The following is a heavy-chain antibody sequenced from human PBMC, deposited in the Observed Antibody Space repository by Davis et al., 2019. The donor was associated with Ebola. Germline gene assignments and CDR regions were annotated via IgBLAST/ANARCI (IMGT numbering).Heavy chain of an antibody. D-gene: IGHD3-3*01. CDR1: GYTFTGYY. CDR3: ARSYYDFWSGSLWGYYYYMDV. CDR2: INPNSGGT. V-gene: IGHV1-2*02. J-gene: IGHJ6*03. Sequence: ASVKVSCKASGYTFTGYYMHWVRQAPGQGLEWMGWINPNSGGTNYAQKFQGRVTMTRDTSISTAYMELSRLRSDDTAVYYCARSYYDFWSGSLWGYYYYMDVWGKGTTVTVSS.